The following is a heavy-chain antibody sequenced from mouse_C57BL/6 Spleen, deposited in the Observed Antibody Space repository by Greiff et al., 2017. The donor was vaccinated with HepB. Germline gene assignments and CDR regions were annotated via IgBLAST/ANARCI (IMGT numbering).Heavy chain of an antibody. CDR2: ISSGGDYI. J-gene: IGHJ1*03. D-gene: IGHD1-1*01. V-gene: IGHV5-9-1*02. CDR3: TRPHYYGSSFYWYFDV. Sequence: EVQWVESGEGLVKPGGSLKLSCAASGFTFSSYAMSWVRQTPEKRLEWVAYISSGGDYIYYADTVKGRFTISRDNARNTLYLQMSSLKSEDTAMYYCTRPHYYGSSFYWYFDVWGTGTTVTVSS. CDR1: GFTFSSYA.